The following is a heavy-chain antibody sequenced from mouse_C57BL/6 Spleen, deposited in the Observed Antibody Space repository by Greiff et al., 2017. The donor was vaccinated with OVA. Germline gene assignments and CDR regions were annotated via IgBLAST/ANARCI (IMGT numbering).Heavy chain of an antibody. V-gene: IGHV2-6-1*01. D-gene: IGHD2-4*01. Sequence: VQGVESGPGLVAPSQSLSITCTVSGFSLTSYGVHWVRQPPGKGLEWLVVIWSDGSTTYNSALKSRLSISKDNSKSQVFLKMNSLQTDDTAMYYGARHGGYDYDWYFDVWGTGTTVTVSS. CDR1: GFSLTSYG. CDR2: IWSDGST. CDR3: ARHGGYDYDWYFDV. J-gene: IGHJ1*03.